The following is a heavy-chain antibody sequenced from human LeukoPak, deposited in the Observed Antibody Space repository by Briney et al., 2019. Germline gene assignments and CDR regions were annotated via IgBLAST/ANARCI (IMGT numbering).Heavy chain of an antibody. CDR3: AREGGLLNWSAP. V-gene: IGHV1-69*04. Sequence: SVKVSCKASGGTFSSYAISWVRQAPGQGLEWMGRIIPILGIANYAQKFQGRVTMTRDTSTSTVYMELSSLRSEDTAVYYCAREGGLLNWSAPWGQGTLVTVPS. CDR2: IIPILGIA. CDR1: GGTFSSYA. J-gene: IGHJ5*02. D-gene: IGHD6-25*01.